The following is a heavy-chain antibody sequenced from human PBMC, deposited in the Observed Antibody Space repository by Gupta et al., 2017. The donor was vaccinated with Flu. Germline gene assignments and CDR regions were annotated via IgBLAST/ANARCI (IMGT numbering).Heavy chain of an antibody. J-gene: IGHJ4*02. D-gene: IGHD2-15*01. CDR3: ARTGPGSLGSFDY. Sequence: QLQLQESGPGLVKPSETLSLACTVSGSSISSSSYYWSGIRHRPGKGLEWIGSIYYSGRNYDNPSLKSRVNISVDTSKNQFSLKLSSVTAADTAVYYCARTGPGSLGSFDYWCQGTLVAVYS. V-gene: IGHV4-39*01. CDR1: GSSISSSSYY. CDR2: IYYSGRN.